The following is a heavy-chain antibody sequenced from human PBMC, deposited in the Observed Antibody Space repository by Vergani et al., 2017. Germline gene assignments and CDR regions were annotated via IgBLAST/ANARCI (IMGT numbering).Heavy chain of an antibody. D-gene: IGHD2-2*01. V-gene: IGHV3-30-3*01. CDR1: GITFKNAW. CDR2: ISYDGSNK. Sequence: VQVVESGGGLIKPGGSLRLSCVVSGITFKNAWINWVRQAPGKGLEWVAVISYDGSNKYYADSVKGRFTISRDNSKNTLYLQMNSLRAEDTAVYYCARENYIVVVPAAPGSTYNFDIWDQGTMVTVSS. CDR3: ARENYIVVVPAAPGSTYNFDI. J-gene: IGHJ3*02.